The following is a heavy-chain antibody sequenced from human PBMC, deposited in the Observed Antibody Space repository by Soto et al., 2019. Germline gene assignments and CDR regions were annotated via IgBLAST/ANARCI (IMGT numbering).Heavy chain of an antibody. J-gene: IGHJ4*02. CDR3: ARDGPYSSALFDY. D-gene: IGHD3-22*01. V-gene: IGHV1-18*01. CDR1: GYTFTSLG. Sequence: ASVKVSCKTSGYTFTSLGISWVRQAPGQGLEWMGWISAYNGKTNYEQKFQGRVIMTTDTSTSTAYMELRSLTSDDTAMYYCARDGPYSSALFDYWGQGTMVTVSS. CDR2: ISAYNGKT.